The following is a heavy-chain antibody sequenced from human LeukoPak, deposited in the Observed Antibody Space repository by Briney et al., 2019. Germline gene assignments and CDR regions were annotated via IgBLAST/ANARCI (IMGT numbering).Heavy chain of an antibody. D-gene: IGHD4-23*01. Sequence: PSETLSLTCAVSGGSISSSHWWSWVRQPPGKGLEWIGEAYHSGGTNYNPSLKSRVTISVDTSKNQFSLRLSSVTAADTAVYYCARETPIYGGTSYWDAFDIWGQGTIVTVSS. CDR2: AYHSGGT. CDR1: GGSISSSHW. CDR3: ARETPIYGGTSYWDAFDI. J-gene: IGHJ3*02. V-gene: IGHV4-4*02.